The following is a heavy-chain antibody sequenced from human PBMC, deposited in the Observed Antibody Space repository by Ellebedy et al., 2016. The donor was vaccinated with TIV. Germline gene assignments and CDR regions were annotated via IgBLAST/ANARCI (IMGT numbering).Heavy chain of an antibody. CDR2: IKHDGSEE. D-gene: IGHD3-10*01. CDR3: ARGRSFN. CDR1: GFTFSSNW. Sequence: GESLKISCAASGFTFSSNWMSWVRQTPGKGLEWVASIKHDGSEEYYVDSVKGRFTISRDNAKNSLYLQMNSLRAEDTAVYYCARGRSFNWGQGTLVTVSS. J-gene: IGHJ4*02. V-gene: IGHV3-7*01.